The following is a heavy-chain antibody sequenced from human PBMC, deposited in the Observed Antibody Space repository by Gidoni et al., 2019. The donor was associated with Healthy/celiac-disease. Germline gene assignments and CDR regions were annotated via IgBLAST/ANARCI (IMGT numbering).Heavy chain of an antibody. CDR1: VFTFCRYD. V-gene: IGHV3-23*01. J-gene: IGHJ6*02. Sequence: EVQLLESGGGLVQPGVSLILSCAASVFTFCRYDTRWVRQAPGKGLEWVSAISGSGGRTYYADSVKGRLTIARDNYKNTLYLQMNSLRAEDTAVYYCAKRDIVVVPAAMPYYYYGMDVWGQGTTVTVSS. CDR3: AKRDIVVVPAAMPYYYYGMDV. CDR2: ISGSGGRT. D-gene: IGHD2-2*01.